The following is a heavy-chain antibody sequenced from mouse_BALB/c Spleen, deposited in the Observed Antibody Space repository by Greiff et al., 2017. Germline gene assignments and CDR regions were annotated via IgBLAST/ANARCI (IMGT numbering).Heavy chain of an antibody. V-gene: IGHV5-9-4*01. CDR1: GFTFSSYA. CDR3: AREDYYGSSLFDY. J-gene: IGHJ2*01. Sequence: EVKLVESGGGLVKPGGSLKLSCAASGFTFSSYAMSWVRQSPEKRLEWVAEISSGGSYTYYPDTVTGRFTISRDNAKNTLYLEMSSLKSEDTAMYYCAREDYYGSSLFDYWGQGTTLTVSS. CDR2: ISSGGSYT. D-gene: IGHD1-1*01.